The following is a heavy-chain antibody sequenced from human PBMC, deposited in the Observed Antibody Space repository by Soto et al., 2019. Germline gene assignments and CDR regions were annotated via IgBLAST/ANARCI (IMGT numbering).Heavy chain of an antibody. D-gene: IGHD4-17*01. CDR1: GFTFGRHG. CDR3: ARDDDYGDNGLDY. CDR2: IGSDGRRD. Sequence: QVQLVECGGGVVQPGGSLRLSCAASGFTFGRHGMHWVRQAPGKGLEWVAVIGSDGRRDSYADSVKGRFTISRDNGQNTLYLQMNSLRAEDTAVYYCARDDDYGDNGLDYWGQGTLVTVSS. V-gene: IGHV3-33*01. J-gene: IGHJ4*02.